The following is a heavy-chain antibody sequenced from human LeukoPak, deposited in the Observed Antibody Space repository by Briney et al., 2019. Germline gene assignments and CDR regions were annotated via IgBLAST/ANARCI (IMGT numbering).Heavy chain of an antibody. J-gene: IGHJ3*02. D-gene: IGHD3-22*01. V-gene: IGHV1-2*02. Sequence: ASVKVSCKASGYTFTGYYMHWVRQAPGQGLEWMGWINPNSGGTNYAQKFQGRVTMTRDTSISTAYMELSRLRSEDMAVYYCARPNYYDSSGSPAFDIWGQGTMVTVSS. CDR3: ARPNYYDSSGSPAFDI. CDR1: GYTFTGYY. CDR2: INPNSGGT.